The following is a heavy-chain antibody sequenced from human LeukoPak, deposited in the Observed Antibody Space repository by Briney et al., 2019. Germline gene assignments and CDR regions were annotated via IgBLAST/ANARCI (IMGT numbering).Heavy chain of an antibody. J-gene: IGHJ4*02. CDR3: ARHVRFLEWLEIDY. CDR1: GGSISSYY. CDR2: IYYSGST. V-gene: IGHV4-59*01. D-gene: IGHD3-3*01. Sequence: SETLSLTCTVSGGSISSYYWSWIRQPPGKGLEWIGYIYYSGSTNYNPSLKSRVTISVDTSKNQFSLKLSSVIAADTAVYYCARHVRFLEWLEIDYWGQGTLVTVSS.